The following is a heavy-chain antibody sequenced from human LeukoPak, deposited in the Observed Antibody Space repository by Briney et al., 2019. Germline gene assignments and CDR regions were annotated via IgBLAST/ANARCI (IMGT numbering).Heavy chain of an antibody. CDR2: ISGSGGST. CDR3: AKSRVIVGPDSSGS. Sequence: SGGSLGLSCAASGFTFSSYAMSWVRQAPGKGLEWVSAISGSGGSTYYADSVKGRFTISRDNSKNTLYLQMNSLRAEDTAVYYCAKSRVIVGPDSSGSWGQGTLVTVSS. V-gene: IGHV3-23*01. J-gene: IGHJ5*02. D-gene: IGHD3-22*01. CDR1: GFTFSSYA.